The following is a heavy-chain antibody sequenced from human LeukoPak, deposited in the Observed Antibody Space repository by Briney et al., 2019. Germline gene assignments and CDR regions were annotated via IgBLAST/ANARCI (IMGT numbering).Heavy chain of an antibody. CDR2: INPNSGGT. CDR3: ARESNDAFDI. Sequence: ASVKVSCKASGGTFSSYAISWVRQAPGQGLEWMGWINPNSGGTNYAQKFQGRVTMTRDTSISTAYMELSRLRSDDTAVYYCARESNDAFDIWGQGTMVTVS. D-gene: IGHD5/OR15-5a*01. V-gene: IGHV1-2*02. J-gene: IGHJ3*02. CDR1: GGTFSSYA.